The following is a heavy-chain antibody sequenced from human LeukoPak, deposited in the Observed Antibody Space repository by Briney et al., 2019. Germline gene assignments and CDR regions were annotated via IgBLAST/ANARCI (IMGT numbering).Heavy chain of an antibody. CDR3: AKGGDGYSSSWYGDY. Sequence: GGSLRLSCAASGFTFSSYSMNWVRQAPGKGLEWVSSISSSSSYIYYADSVKGRFTISRDNSKNTLYLQMNSLRAEDTAVYYCAKGGDGYSSSWYGDYWGRGTLVTVSP. D-gene: IGHD6-13*01. J-gene: IGHJ4*02. CDR1: GFTFSSYS. CDR2: ISSSSSYI. V-gene: IGHV3-21*04.